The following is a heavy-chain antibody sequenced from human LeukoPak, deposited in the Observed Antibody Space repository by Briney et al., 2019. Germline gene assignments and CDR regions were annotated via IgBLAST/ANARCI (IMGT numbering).Heavy chain of an antibody. CDR2: IIPIFGTA. CDR1: GGTFSSYA. Sequence: SVKVSCKASGGTFSSYAISWVRQAPGQGPEWMGGIIPIFGTANYAQKFQGRVTITTDESTSTAYMELSSLRSEDTAVYYCARKSVVVPAAFDYWGQGTLVTVSS. V-gene: IGHV1-69*05. J-gene: IGHJ4*02. D-gene: IGHD2-2*01. CDR3: ARKSVVVPAAFDY.